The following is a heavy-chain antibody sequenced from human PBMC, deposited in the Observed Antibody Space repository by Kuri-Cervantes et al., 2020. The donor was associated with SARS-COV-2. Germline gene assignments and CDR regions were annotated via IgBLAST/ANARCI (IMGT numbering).Heavy chain of an antibody. V-gene: IGHV3-30-3*01. D-gene: IGHD3-16*01. CDR2: ISYDGSNK. CDR3: ARDPGGTS. Sequence: GGSLRLSCAAPGFTFSSYAMHWVRQAPGKGLEWVAVISYDGSNKYYADSVKGRFTISRDNSKNTLYLQMNSLRAEDTAVYYCARDPGGTSWGQGTLVTVSS. CDR1: GFTFSSYA. J-gene: IGHJ4*02.